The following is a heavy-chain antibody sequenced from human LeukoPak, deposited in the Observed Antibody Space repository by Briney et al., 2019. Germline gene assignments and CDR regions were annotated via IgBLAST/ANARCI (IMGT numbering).Heavy chain of an antibody. CDR3: TTDHAGRDGYNSNFDY. J-gene: IGHJ4*02. V-gene: IGHV3-15*01. CDR2: IKSKTDGGTT. D-gene: IGHD5-24*01. CDR1: GFTFSNAW. Sequence: GGSLRLSCAASGFTFSNAWMSWVRQAPGKGLEWVGRIKSKTDGGTTDYAAPVKGRFTISRDDSKNTLYLQMNSLKTEDTAVYYCTTDHAGRDGYNSNFDYWGQGTLVTVSS.